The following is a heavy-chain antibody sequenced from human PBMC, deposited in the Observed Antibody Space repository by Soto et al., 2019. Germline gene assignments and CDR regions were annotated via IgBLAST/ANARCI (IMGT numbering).Heavy chain of an antibody. J-gene: IGHJ4*02. V-gene: IGHV3-7*05. D-gene: IGHD3-3*01. CDR2: IKQDGSGK. CDR1: GFTFSSYW. Sequence: PGGSLRLSCAASGFTFSSYWMSWVRQAPGKGLEWVSNIKQDGSGKYYVDSVKGRFTISRDNAKNTLYLQMNSLRAEDTAVYYCAKVFVFTIREGFDYWGLGTLVTVSS. CDR3: AKVFVFTIREGFDY.